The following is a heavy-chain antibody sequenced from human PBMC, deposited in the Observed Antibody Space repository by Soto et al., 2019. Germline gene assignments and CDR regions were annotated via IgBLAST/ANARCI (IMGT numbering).Heavy chain of an antibody. Sequence: GESLKISCKGSGYSFTSYWIGWVRQMPGKGLEWMGIIYPGDSDTRYSPSFQGQVTISADKSISTAYLQWSSLKASDTAMYYCARLKRLRYFDWLSNKEYFDYWGQGTLVTVSS. V-gene: IGHV5-51*01. CDR3: ARLKRLRYFDWLSNKEYFDY. CDR2: IYPGDSDT. CDR1: GYSFTSYW. J-gene: IGHJ4*02. D-gene: IGHD3-9*01.